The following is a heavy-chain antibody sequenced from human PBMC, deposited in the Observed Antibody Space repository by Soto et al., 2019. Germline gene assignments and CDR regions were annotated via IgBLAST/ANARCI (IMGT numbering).Heavy chain of an antibody. CDR3: ARADYYGDPGSY. CDR2: IKEDGSEK. CDR1: GFTFSTSW. V-gene: IGHV3-7*01. J-gene: IGHJ4*02. D-gene: IGHD3-10*01. Sequence: GGSLRLSCAASGFTFSTSWMSWVRQAPGKGLEWVANIKEDGSEKYYVDSVKGRFTISRDHAKNSLYLQMNSLGADDTAVYYCARADYYGDPGSYWGQGTLVTDSS.